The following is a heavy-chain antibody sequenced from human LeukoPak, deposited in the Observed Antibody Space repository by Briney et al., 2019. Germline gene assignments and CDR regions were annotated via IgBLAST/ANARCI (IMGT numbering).Heavy chain of an antibody. Sequence: SETLSLTCAVYGGSFSGYYWSWIRQPPGKGLEWIGEINHSGSTNYNPSLKSRVTISVDTSKNQFSLKLSSVTAADTAVHYCARMRGGSGSYYRGYYFDYWGQGTLVTVSS. CDR3: ARMRGGSGSYYRGYYFDY. CDR2: INHSGST. V-gene: IGHV4-34*01. CDR1: GGSFSGYY. J-gene: IGHJ4*02. D-gene: IGHD3-10*01.